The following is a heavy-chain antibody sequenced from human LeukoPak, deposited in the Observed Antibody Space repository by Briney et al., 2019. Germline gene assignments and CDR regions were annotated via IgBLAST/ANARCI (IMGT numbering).Heavy chain of an antibody. Sequence: GGSLRLSCAASGFTFSSYGMHWVRQAPGKGLEWVAFIRYDGSNKYYADSVKGRFTISRDNSKNSLFLQMNSLRDEDTAVYYCARDFDWLPDLKLNWYFDLWGRGTLVTVSS. CDR2: IRYDGSNK. CDR1: GFTFSSYG. CDR3: ARDFDWLPDLKLNWYFDL. J-gene: IGHJ2*01. D-gene: IGHD3-9*01. V-gene: IGHV3-30*02.